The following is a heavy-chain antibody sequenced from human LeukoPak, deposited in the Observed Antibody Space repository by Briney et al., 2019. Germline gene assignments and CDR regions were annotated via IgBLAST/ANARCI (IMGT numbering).Heavy chain of an antibody. CDR1: GFTFSSYA. CDR2: ISYDGSNK. D-gene: IGHD4-17*01. CDR3: ARGYHGDYGYLGPDY. Sequence: GGSLRLSCAASGFTFSSYAMHWVRQAPGKGLEWVAVISYDGSNKYYADSVKGRFTTSRDNSKNTLYLQMNSLRAEDTAVYYCARGYHGDYGYLGPDYWGQGTLVTVSS. J-gene: IGHJ4*02. V-gene: IGHV3-30-3*01.